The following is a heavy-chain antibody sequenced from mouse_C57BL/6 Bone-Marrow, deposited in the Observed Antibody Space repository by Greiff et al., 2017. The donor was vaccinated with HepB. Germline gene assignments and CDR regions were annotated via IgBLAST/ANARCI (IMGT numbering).Heavy chain of an antibody. J-gene: IGHJ3*01. CDR2: IYPGDGDT. CDR1: GYAFSSSW. V-gene: IGHV1-82*01. Sequence: VKLMESGPELVKPGASVKISCKASGYAFSSSWMNWVKQRPGKGLEWIGRIYPGDGDTNYNGKFKGKATLTADKSSSTAYMQLSSLTSEDSAVYFCARQYYSNYGFAYWGQGTLVTVSA. CDR3: ARQYYSNYGFAY. D-gene: IGHD2-5*01.